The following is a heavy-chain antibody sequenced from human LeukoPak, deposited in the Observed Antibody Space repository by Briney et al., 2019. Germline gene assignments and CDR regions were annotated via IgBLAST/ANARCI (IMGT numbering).Heavy chain of an antibody. D-gene: IGHD5-12*01. CDR2: IYHSGSA. V-gene: IGHV4-4*02. J-gene: IGHJ3*02. Sequence: SETLSLTCSVSGVSISSSEWWSWVRQPPGKGLEWIGEIYHSGSANYNPSLKSRVTISLDKSKKQFSLKVHSVTAADTAVYYCARISTWLRHDAFDIWGQGTMVTVSS. CDR3: ARISTWLRHDAFDI. CDR1: GVSISSSEW.